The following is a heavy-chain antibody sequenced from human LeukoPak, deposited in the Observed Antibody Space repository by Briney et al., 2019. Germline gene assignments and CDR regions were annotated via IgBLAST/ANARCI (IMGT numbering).Heavy chain of an antibody. D-gene: IGHD3-9*01. V-gene: IGHV4-39*01. Sequence: SETLSLTCTVSGGSISSSSYNWGWIRQPPGKGLEWIGSIYYSGSTYYNPALNSRVTISVDTSKNQFSLKLSSVTAADTAVYYCERQDYDILTGYSDYFDYWGQGTLVTVSS. CDR2: IYYSGST. CDR3: ERQDYDILTGYSDYFDY. J-gene: IGHJ4*02. CDR1: GGSISSSSYN.